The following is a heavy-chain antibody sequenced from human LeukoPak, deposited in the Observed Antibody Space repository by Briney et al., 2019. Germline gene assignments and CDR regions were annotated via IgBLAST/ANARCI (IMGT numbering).Heavy chain of an antibody. CDR3: ARGSVTLSYFDY. Sequence: SQTLSLTCTVSGGSISSGDYYWRWIRQPPGKGLEWIGYIYYSGSTYYNPSLKGRVTISVDTSKNQFSLKLSSVTAADTAVYYCARGSVTLSYFDYWGQGTLVTVSS. J-gene: IGHJ4*02. D-gene: IGHD3-10*01. CDR1: GGSISSGDYY. CDR2: IYYSGST. V-gene: IGHV4-30-4*01.